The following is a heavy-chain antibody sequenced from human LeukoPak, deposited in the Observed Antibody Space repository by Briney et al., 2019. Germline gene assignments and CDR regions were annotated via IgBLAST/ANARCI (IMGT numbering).Heavy chain of an antibody. J-gene: IGHJ4*02. V-gene: IGHV1-18*01. CDR2: ITTYNGDT. CDR3: ARGSHLTTVTTNDY. D-gene: IGHD4-17*01. Sequence: GASVKVSCKASGYSFANYGISWVRQAPGQGLEWMGWITTYNGDTNYAQNLQGRVTMTTDTSTSTAYMELRSLRSDDTAVYYCARGSHLTTVTTNDYWGQGTLVTVSS. CDR1: GYSFANYG.